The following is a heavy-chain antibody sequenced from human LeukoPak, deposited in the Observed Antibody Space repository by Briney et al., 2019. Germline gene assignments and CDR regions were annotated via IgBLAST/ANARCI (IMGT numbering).Heavy chain of an antibody. Sequence: PGGSLRLSCAASGFTFSSYGMNWVRQAPGKGLEWVAVICYDGSNKYYAASVKGRFTISRDNSKNTLYLQMNSLRAEDTAVYYCARAGDFDWLLSFDYWGQGTLVTVSS. V-gene: IGHV3-33*08. CDR1: GFTFSSYG. D-gene: IGHD3-9*01. CDR2: ICYDGSNK. J-gene: IGHJ4*02. CDR3: ARAGDFDWLLSFDY.